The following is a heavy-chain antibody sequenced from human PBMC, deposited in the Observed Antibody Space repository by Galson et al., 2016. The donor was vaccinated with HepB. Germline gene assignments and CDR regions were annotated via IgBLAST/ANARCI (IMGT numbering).Heavy chain of an antibody. D-gene: IGHD6-6*01. CDR2: IIPIFGTA. V-gene: IGHV1-69*13. CDR1: GGTFNSYG. Sequence: SVKVSCKASGGTFNSYGISWVRQAPGQGLEWMGGIIPIFGTANYAQEFQGRVTITADESTSTAYMELSSLRSEDTAVYYCATERGTVRLEIPEYFQHWGQGTLVTVSS. J-gene: IGHJ1*01. CDR3: ATERGTVRLEIPEYFQH.